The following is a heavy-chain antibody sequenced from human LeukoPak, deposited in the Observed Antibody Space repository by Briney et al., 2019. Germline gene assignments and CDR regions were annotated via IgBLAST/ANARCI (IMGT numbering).Heavy chain of an antibody. Sequence: GGSLRLSCAASGFNFSDYYMSWVRQGPGKGLEWVSYIAHHGSNKYYADSVKGRFTISRDNSKRTLYLQMNSLRADDTAVYYCAKDGSWSCTDWGQGTLVTVSS. CDR1: GFNFSDYY. V-gene: IGHV3-30*02. D-gene: IGHD2-8*02. CDR3: AKDGSWSCTD. CDR2: IAHHGSNK. J-gene: IGHJ4*02.